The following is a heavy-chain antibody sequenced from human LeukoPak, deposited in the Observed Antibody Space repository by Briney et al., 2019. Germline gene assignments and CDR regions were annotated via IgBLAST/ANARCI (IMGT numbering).Heavy chain of an antibody. CDR2: IYTSGST. V-gene: IGHV4-61*02. CDR1: GGSISSGSYY. J-gene: IGHJ4*02. D-gene: IGHD2-15*01. Sequence: SETLSLTCTVSGGSISSGSYYWSWIRQPAGKGLEWIGRIYTSGSTNYNPSLKSRVTISVDTSTNQFSLRLRSVTAADTAVYYCARGRVAYSAYYFDYWGRGTLVTVSS. CDR3: ARGRVAYSAYYFDY.